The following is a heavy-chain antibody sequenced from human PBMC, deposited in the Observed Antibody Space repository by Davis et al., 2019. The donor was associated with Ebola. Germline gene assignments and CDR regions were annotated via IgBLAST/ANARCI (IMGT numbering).Heavy chain of an antibody. D-gene: IGHD4-17*01. Sequence: GGSQRLSCAASGFTFSSYGMHWVRQAPGKGLEWVSFISSSSNYIYYADSVKGRFTVSRDNAKNSLYLQMNSLSAEDTAVYYCTRHVSGDFWYFDLWGRGTLVTVSS. CDR2: ISSSSNYI. J-gene: IGHJ2*01. V-gene: IGHV3-21*01. CDR1: GFTFSSYG. CDR3: TRHVSGDFWYFDL.